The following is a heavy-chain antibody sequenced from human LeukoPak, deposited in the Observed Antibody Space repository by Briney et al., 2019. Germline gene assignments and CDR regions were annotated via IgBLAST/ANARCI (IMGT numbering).Heavy chain of an antibody. CDR2: INTNTGNP. J-gene: IGHJ6*03. CDR3: ARDGGYSSGWYPHDYYYYYMDV. V-gene: IGHV7-4-1*02. Sequence: VASVKVSCKASGYTFTSYAMNWVRQAPGQGLEWMGWINTNTGNPTYAQGFTGRFVFSLDTSVSTAYLQISSLKAEDTAVYYCARDGGYSSGWYPHDYYYYYMDVWGKGTTVTVSS. D-gene: IGHD6-19*01. CDR1: GYTFTSYA.